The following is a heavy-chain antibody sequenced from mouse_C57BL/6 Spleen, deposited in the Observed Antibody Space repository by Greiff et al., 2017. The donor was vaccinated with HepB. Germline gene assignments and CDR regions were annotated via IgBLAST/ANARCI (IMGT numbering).Heavy chain of an antibody. D-gene: IGHD2-5*01. CDR1: GYTFTSYW. Sequence: QVQLQQPGAELVKPGASVKVSCKASGYTFTSYWMHWVKQRPGQGLEWIGRIHPSDSDTNYNQKFKGKATLTLDKSSSTAYMQLSSLTSEDSAVYYCAIAYYSNYGAYWGQGTLVTVSA. CDR2: IHPSDSDT. V-gene: IGHV1-74*01. CDR3: AIAYYSNYGAY. J-gene: IGHJ3*01.